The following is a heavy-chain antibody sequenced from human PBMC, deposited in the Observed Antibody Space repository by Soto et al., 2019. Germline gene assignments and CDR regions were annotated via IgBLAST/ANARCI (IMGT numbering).Heavy chain of an antibody. D-gene: IGHD1-1*01. CDR2: IKSKKDGGAR. Sequence: EVQVVESGGDLVEPGGSLRLSCVTSGFMFSSAWMSWVRQAPGKGLEWVARIKSKKDGGARDNAAPVNGRFSILRDDSKSTVYLQMNSLRAVDTALYYCVEGWNDFWGQGTLVTVSS. CDR3: VEGWNDF. CDR1: GFMFSSAW. V-gene: IGHV3-15*01. J-gene: IGHJ4*02.